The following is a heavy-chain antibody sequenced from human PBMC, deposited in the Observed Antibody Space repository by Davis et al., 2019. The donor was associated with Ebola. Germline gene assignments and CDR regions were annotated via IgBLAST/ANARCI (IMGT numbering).Heavy chain of an antibody. CDR2: INHSGST. V-gene: IGHV4-34*01. Sequence: SQTLSPTCAVYGGSFSGYYWSWIRQPPGKGLEWIGEINHSGSTNYNPSLKSRVTISVDTSKNQSSLKLSSVTAADTAVYYCAVPAADVGMDVWGQGTTVTVSS. D-gene: IGHD2-2*01. J-gene: IGHJ6*02. CDR3: AVPAADVGMDV. CDR1: GGSFSGYY.